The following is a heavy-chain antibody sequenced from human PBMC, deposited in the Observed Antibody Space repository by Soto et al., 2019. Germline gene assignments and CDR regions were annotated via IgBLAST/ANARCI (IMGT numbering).Heavy chain of an antibody. CDR1: DYSISRSGYY. CDR3: ARRDIVATIDY. V-gene: IGHV4-39*01. CDR2: ISYSGTT. D-gene: IGHD5-12*01. J-gene: IGHJ4*02. Sequence: QPQLQESGPGLVKPSETLSLTCTVSDYSISRSGYYWAWVRQPPGKGLEWIGSISYSGTTFYNPSLKSRVTIYAETSKNKFSLKLRSVTAADTAVYYCARRDIVATIDYWGQGILVTVSS.